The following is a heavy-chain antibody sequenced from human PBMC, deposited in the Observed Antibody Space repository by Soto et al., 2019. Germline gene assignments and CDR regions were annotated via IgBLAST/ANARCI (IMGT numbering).Heavy chain of an antibody. Sequence: EPRSLTCTGSGGSVSSSSYYWGWIRQPPGKGLEWIGTIYYTGSTSYSPSLKSRVTISVDTSKTQFSLNLSSVTAADTAVYYCAGRRAGDYYFDYWGQGTLVTVSS. V-gene: IGHV4-39*01. CDR1: GGSVSSSSYY. D-gene: IGHD1-26*01. CDR2: IYYTGST. J-gene: IGHJ4*02. CDR3: AGRRAGDYYFDY.